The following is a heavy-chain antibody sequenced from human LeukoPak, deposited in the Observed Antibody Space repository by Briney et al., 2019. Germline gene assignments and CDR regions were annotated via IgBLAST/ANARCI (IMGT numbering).Heavy chain of an antibody. V-gene: IGHV1-18*01. CDR1: GYTFTSYG. D-gene: IGHD6-19*01. Sequence: ASVKVPCKASGYTFTSYGISWVRQAPGQGLEWMGWISAYNGNTNYAQKLQGRVTMTTDTSTSTAYMELRSLRSDDTAVYYCARGGGGIAVAGHYYYYMDVWGKGTTVTVSS. CDR2: ISAYNGNT. CDR3: ARGGGGIAVAGHYYYYMDV. J-gene: IGHJ6*03.